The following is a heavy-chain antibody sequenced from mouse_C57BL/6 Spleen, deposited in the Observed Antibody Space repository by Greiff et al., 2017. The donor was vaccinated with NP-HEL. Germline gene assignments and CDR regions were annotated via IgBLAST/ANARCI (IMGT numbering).Heavy chain of an antibody. CDR3: ARDQLGFAY. D-gene: IGHD4-1*02. V-gene: IGHV3-6*01. Sequence: ESGPGLVKPSQSLSLTCSVTGYSITSGYYWNWIRQFPGNKLEWMGYISYDGSNNYNPSLKNRISITRDTSKNQFFLKLNSVTTEDTATYYCARDQLGFAYWGQGTLVTVSA. J-gene: IGHJ3*01. CDR2: ISYDGSN. CDR1: GYSITSGYY.